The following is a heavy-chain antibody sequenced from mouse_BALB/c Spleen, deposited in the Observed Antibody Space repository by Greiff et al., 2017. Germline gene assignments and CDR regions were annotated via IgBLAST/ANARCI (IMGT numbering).Heavy chain of an antibody. V-gene: IGHV3-2*02. D-gene: IGHD2-1*01. CDR2: ISYSGST. J-gene: IGHJ4*01. CDR1: GYSITSDYA. Sequence: VQLQQSGPGLVKPSQSLSLTCTVTGYSITSDYAWNWIRQFPGNKLEWMGYISYSGSTSYNPSLKSRISITRDTSKNQFFLQLNSVTTEDTATYYCAQYGNYNYYAMDYWGQGTSVTVSS. CDR3: AQYGNYNYYAMDY.